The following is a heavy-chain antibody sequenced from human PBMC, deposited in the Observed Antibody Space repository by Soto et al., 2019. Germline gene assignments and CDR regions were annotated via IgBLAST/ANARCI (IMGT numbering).Heavy chain of an antibody. CDR2: IYHSGRT. J-gene: IGHJ4*02. D-gene: IGHD2-15*01. Sequence: SETLSLTCPVSRESIINGYYYWHWVGQGPGKGLEWIGHIYHSGRTYYNPSLKSRVTISVDTSMNQFSLNLLSMTAADTAVYYCARWVEVSLDYFDSWGQGIPVT. CDR1: RESIINGYYY. V-gene: IGHV4-31*03. CDR3: ARWVEVSLDYFDS.